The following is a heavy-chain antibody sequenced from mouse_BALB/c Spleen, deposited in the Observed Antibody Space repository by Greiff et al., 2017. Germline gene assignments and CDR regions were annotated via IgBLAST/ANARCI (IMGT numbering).Heavy chain of an antibody. CDR3: AKVYYGYYFDY. J-gene: IGHJ2*01. D-gene: IGHD2-1*01. V-gene: IGHV3-6*02. Sequence: DVKLQESGPGLVKPSQSLSLTCSVTGYSITSGYYWNWIRQFPGNKLEWMGYISYDGSNNYNPSLKNRISITRDTSKNQFFLKLNSVTTEDTATYYCAKVYYGYYFDYWGQGTTLTVSS. CDR2: ISYDGSN. CDR1: GYSITSGYY.